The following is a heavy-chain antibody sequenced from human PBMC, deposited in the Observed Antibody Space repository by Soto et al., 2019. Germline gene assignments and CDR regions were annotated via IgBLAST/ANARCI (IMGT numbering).Heavy chain of an antibody. J-gene: IGHJ4*02. CDR2: IYYSGST. D-gene: IGHD1-1*01. Sequence: SETLSLTCTVSGGSISSGGYYWSWIRQHPGKGLEWIGYIYYSGSTNYNPSLKSRVTISVDKSKNSFSLKLTSVTAADKAMYYCASKYNWNDGGYDYWGQGTLVTVPQ. CDR1: GGSISSGGYY. V-gene: IGHV4-31*03. CDR3: ASKYNWNDGGYDY.